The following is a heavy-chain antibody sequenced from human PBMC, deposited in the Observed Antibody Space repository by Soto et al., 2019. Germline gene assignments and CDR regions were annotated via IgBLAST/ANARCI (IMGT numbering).Heavy chain of an antibody. CDR1: GFTFSSYM. CDR3: ARPLSHYDFWSGYYTRRYFDY. D-gene: IGHD3-3*01. V-gene: IGHV3-21*01. Sequence: PGGSLRLSCSAAGFTFSSYMMNWVRQAPGKGLEWVSSISSSSSYIYYADSVKGRFTISRDNAKNSLYLQMNSLRAEDTAVYYCARPLSHYDFWSGYYTRRYFDYWGQGTLVTVSS. CDR2: ISSSSSYI. J-gene: IGHJ4*02.